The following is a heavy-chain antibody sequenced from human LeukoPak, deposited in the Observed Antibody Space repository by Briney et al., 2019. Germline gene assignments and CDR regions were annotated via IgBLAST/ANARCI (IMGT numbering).Heavy chain of an antibody. D-gene: IGHD2-15*01. CDR3: AESAVAAGLDV. CDR2: ISGDGGST. CDR1: GFTFDDYA. Sequence: GGSLRLSCAASGFTFDDYAMHWVRQAPGKGLEWVSLISGDGGSTYYADSVKGRFTISRDNSKNSLYLQMNSLRTEDTALYYCAESAVAAGLDVWGQGTTVTVSS. V-gene: IGHV3-43*02. J-gene: IGHJ6*02.